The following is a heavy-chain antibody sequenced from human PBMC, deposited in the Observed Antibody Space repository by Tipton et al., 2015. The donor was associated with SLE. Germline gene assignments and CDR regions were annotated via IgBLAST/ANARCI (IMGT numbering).Heavy chain of an antibody. CDR1: GGSISSGGYY. Sequence: LSLTCTVSGGSISSGGYYWSWVRQAPGKGLEWVSVIYSGGSTYYADSVKGRFTISRDNSKNTLYLQMNSLRAEDTAVYYCAAGRYCSGGSCYSFFRYWGQGTLVTVSS. D-gene: IGHD2-15*01. CDR3: AAGRYCSGGSCYSFFRY. J-gene: IGHJ4*02. V-gene: IGHV3-53*01. CDR2: IYSGGST.